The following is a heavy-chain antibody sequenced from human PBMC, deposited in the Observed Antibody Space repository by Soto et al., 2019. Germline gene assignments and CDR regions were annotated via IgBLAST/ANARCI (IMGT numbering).Heavy chain of an antibody. J-gene: IGHJ4*02. D-gene: IGHD6-19*01. CDR1: GFTFSSYA. CDR2: ISGSGGST. Sequence: EVQLLESGGGLVQPGGSLRLSCAASGFTFSSYAMSWVRQAPGKGLEWVSAISGSGGSTYYADSVKGRFTISRDNSKNTLYLQMHSLRAEDPAVYYCAKTPRRIAVAGRYFDYWGQGTLVTVSS. V-gene: IGHV3-23*01. CDR3: AKTPRRIAVAGRYFDY.